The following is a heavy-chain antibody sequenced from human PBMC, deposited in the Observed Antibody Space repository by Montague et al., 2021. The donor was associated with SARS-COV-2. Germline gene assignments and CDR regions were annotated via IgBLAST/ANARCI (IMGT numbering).Heavy chain of an antibody. CDR1: GGSISSGRYY. D-gene: IGHD3-22*01. J-gene: IGHJ6*02. V-gene: IGHV4-31*03. Sequence: TLSLTCTVSGGSISSGRYYWSWIRQHPGKGLEWIGYIYYSGSTYYXPSLKSRVTISVETSKNQFSLKLSSVTAADTAVYYCARGGYYDSSGYSLLYYYYGMDVWGQGTTVTVSS. CDR3: ARGGYYDSSGYSLLYYYYGMDV. CDR2: IYYSGST.